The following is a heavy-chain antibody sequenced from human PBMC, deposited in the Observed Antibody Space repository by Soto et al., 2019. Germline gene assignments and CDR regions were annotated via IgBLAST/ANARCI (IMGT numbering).Heavy chain of an antibody. J-gene: IGHJ4*02. CDR3: ARAPSNKDLQVALHY. V-gene: IGHV3-66*01. CDR2: IYNDSSI. D-gene: IGHD2-8*02. Sequence: GGSLRLSCAASGFTVSRDYMSWVRQAPGKGLEWVSLIYNDSSIYYADSVKGRFIVSRDNSLNTLYIQMSSLRAEEKAVYYCARAPSNKDLQVALHYWGQGTLVTVSS. CDR1: GFTVSRDY.